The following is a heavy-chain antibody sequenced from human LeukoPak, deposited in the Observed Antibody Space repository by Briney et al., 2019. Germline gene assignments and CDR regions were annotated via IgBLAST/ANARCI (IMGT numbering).Heavy chain of an antibody. J-gene: IGHJ5*02. V-gene: IGHV4-38-2*02. CDR1: GYSISSGYY. CDR2: IYHSGST. D-gene: IGHD2-2*01. Sequence: SETLSLTCAVSGYSISSGYYWGWIRQPPEKGLEWIGSIYHSGSTYYNPSLKSRVTISVDTSKNQFSLKLSSVTAADTAVYYCAREFRRKPAAISSKYNWFDPWGQGTLVTVSS. CDR3: AREFRRKPAAISSKYNWFDP.